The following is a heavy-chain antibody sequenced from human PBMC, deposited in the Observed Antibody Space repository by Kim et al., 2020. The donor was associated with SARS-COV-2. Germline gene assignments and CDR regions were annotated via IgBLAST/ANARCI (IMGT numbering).Heavy chain of an antibody. V-gene: IGHV1-18*04. J-gene: IGHJ4*02. D-gene: IGHD6-19*01. Sequence: ASVKVSCKASGYTFTSYGISWVRQAPGQGLEWMGWISAYNGNTNYAQKLQGRVTMTTDTSTSTAYMELRSLRSDDTAVYYCAREGRPIAVAGSLDYWGQGTLVTVSS. CDR2: ISAYNGNT. CDR3: AREGRPIAVAGSLDY. CDR1: GYTFTSYG.